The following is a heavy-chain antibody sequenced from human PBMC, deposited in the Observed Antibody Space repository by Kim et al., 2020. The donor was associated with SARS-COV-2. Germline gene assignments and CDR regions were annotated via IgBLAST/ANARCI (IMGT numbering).Heavy chain of an antibody. V-gene: IGHV4-59*01. CDR2: FYSSGSA. CDR1: GGSITSYY. CDR3: ASMRYFDYNYYYFYMGV. Sequence: SETLSLTCTVSGGSITSYYWSWIRQPPGKGLEWIGYFYSSGSANYNPPLKSRVTISVDTPKNQLSLKLSSVTAADTAVYYCASMRYFDYNYYYFYMGVWG. J-gene: IGHJ6*03. D-gene: IGHD3-9*01.